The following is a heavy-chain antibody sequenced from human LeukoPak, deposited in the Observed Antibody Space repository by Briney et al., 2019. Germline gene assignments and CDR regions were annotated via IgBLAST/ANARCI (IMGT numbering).Heavy chain of an antibody. Sequence: PGGSLRLSCAASGFTFSSYGMHWVRQAPGKGLEWVAVISHDGSNKDFADSLKGRFTISRDNSKSTLYLQMNSLRAEDTAVYYCARDFYDSSGYYQVTYWGQGTLVTVSS. CDR1: GFTFSSYG. CDR2: ISHDGSNK. CDR3: ARDFYDSSGYYQVTY. J-gene: IGHJ4*02. D-gene: IGHD3-22*01. V-gene: IGHV3-30*03.